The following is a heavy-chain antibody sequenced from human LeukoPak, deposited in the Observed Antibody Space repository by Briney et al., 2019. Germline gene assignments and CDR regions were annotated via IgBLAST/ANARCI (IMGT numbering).Heavy chain of an antibody. D-gene: IGHD2/OR15-2a*01. J-gene: IGHJ5*02. CDR3: AIAIPLSYSDP. Sequence: SETLSLTCTVSGASLTIGGYFWTWLRQPPGKGLEWIGYIYHTGTTYYSPSLKNRVTISVDTSENQFSLNLTSVTAADTAAYYCAIAIPLSYSDPWGQGTLVTVSS. CDR2: IYHTGTT. V-gene: IGHV4-30-2*01. CDR1: GASLTIGGYF.